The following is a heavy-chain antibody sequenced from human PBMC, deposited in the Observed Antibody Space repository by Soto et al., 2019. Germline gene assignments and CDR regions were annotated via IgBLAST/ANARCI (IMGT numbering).Heavy chain of an antibody. CDR3: AKDISRGPTKNYDFWSGPDY. V-gene: IGHV3-43D*04. CDR2: ISWDGSNR. D-gene: IGHD3-3*01. Sequence: PGGSLRLSCAASGFTFDEYAMHWVRQPPGKGLEWVSLISWDGSNRYYADSVRGRFTISRDNSKYSLYLEMNSLRPEDTALYYCAKDISRGPTKNYDFWSGPDYWGQGTLVTVSS. CDR1: GFTFDEYA. J-gene: IGHJ4*02.